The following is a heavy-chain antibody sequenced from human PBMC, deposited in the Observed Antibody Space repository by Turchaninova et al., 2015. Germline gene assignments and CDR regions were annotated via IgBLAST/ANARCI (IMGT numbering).Heavy chain of an antibody. D-gene: IGHD3-3*01. V-gene: IGHV2-26*01. CDR2: SFLNYEK. Sequence: QVTLQEPGPVLVKPTDTLTLTCPGSVVAIGKDTMGVSWIRQHPGKALEGLAHSFLNYEKLYKTSLKSRLTISKDTSKSQVVLSLTNVDPVDTATYYCARTLMYYNLWSGDQPLVPWYFDLWGRGSLVSVSA. J-gene: IGHJ2*01. CDR3: ARTLMYYNLWSGDQPLVPWYFDL. CDR1: VVAIGKDTMG.